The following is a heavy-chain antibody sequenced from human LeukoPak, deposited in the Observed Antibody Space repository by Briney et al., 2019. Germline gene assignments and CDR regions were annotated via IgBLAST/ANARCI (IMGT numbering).Heavy chain of an antibody. CDR3: ARARYSSSWSLGGFFYFDY. D-gene: IGHD6-13*01. V-gene: IGHV1-18*01. CDR2: ISAYNGNT. J-gene: IGHJ4*02. CDR1: GGTFSSYA. Sequence: ASVKVSCKASGGTFSSYAISWVRQAPGQGLEWMGWISAYNGNTNYAQKLQGRVTMTTDTSTSTAYMELRSLRSDDTAVYYCARARYSSSWSLGGFFYFDYWGQGTLVTVSS.